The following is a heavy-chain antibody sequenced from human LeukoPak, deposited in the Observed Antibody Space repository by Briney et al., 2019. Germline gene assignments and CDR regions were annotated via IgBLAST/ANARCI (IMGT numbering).Heavy chain of an antibody. CDR2: IYYSGST. CDR1: GGSISRYY. J-gene: IGHJ4*02. D-gene: IGHD2-2*01. CDR3: ARGKYQLDY. Sequence: AETLSLTCTVSGGSISRYYWSWTRQPPGKGLEWIGHIYYSGSTNHNPSLRSRVTISVDTSKNQFSLKLSSVTAADTAVYYCARGKYQLDYWGQGTLVTVSS. V-gene: IGHV4-59*08.